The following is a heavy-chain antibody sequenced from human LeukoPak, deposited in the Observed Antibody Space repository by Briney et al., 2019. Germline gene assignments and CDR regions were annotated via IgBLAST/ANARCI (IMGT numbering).Heavy chain of an antibody. CDR2: ISSSGSTI. Sequence: GGSLRLSCAASGFTFSTYAMSWVRQAPGKGLEWVSYISSSGSTIYYADSVKGRFTISRDNAKNSLYLQMNSLRAEDTAVYYCAREGWIRGALTYFDYWGQGTLVTVSS. J-gene: IGHJ4*02. CDR3: AREGWIRGALTYFDY. V-gene: IGHV3-48*03. CDR1: GFTFSTYA. D-gene: IGHD3-10*01.